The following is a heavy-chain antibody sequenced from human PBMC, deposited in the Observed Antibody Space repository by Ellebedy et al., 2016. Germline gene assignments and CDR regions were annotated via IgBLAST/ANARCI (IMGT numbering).Heavy chain of an antibody. J-gene: IGHJ4*02. CDR3: ASRGYCANGVCSGYFDY. V-gene: IGHV3-7*01. D-gene: IGHD2-8*01. CDR2: IKQDGSEK. Sequence: GESLKISCAASGFTFSSYWMSWVRQAPGSGLEWVANIKQDGSEKYYVDSVKGRFTISRDNAKNSLYLQMNSLRAEDTAVYYRASRGYCANGVCSGYFDYWGQGTLVTVSS. CDR1: GFTFSSYW.